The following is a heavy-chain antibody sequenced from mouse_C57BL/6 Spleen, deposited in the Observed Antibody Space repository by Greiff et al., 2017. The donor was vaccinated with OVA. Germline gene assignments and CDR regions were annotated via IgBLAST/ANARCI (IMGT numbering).Heavy chain of an antibody. J-gene: IGHJ4*01. CDR1: GYTFTSYD. CDR3: ASGGPVEAMDY. Sequence: QVQLQQSGPELVKPGASVKLSCKASGYTFTSYDINWVKQRPGQGLEWIGWIYPRDGSTKYNEKFKGKATLTVDTSSSTAYMELHSLTSEDSAVYFCASGGPVEAMDYWGQGTSVTVSS. V-gene: IGHV1-85*01. CDR2: IYPRDGST.